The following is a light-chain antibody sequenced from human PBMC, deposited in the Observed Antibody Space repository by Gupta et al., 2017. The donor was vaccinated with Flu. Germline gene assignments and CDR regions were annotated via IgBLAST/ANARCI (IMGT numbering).Light chain of an antibody. V-gene: IGLV3-19*01. CDR2: GKN. CDR3: YCRGDTSALRQV. Sequence: SSELTQDSVVSVALGQTVTITCQGDILRTYFASWYQLKPGQAPLLVNYGKNFRPSGIPGRFSGSKSGNTAPLTITETRAEDEADYYGYCRGDTSALRQVFGGGTRLTVI. J-gene: IGLJ2*01. CDR1: ILRTYF.